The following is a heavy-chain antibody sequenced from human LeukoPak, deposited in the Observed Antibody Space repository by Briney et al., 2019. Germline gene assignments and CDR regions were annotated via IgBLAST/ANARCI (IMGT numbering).Heavy chain of an antibody. Sequence: AGSLTLSCSASGFTFSSYAMHWVRQAPGKGLEYVSAISSNGGSTYYADSVKDRFTISRDNSKNTLYLRMSSLRAEDTAVYYCVKGGRNIVVVTAIRFYFDYWGQGTLVTVSS. J-gene: IGHJ4*02. D-gene: IGHD2-21*02. V-gene: IGHV3-64D*09. CDR1: GFTFSSYA. CDR2: ISSNGGST. CDR3: VKGGRNIVVVTAIRFYFDY.